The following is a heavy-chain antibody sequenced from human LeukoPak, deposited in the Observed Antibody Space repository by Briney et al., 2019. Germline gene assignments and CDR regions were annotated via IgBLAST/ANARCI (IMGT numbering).Heavy chain of an antibody. CDR1: GYTFTGYY. J-gene: IGHJ2*01. V-gene: IGHV1-2*06. Sequence: ASVKVSCKASGYTFTGYYMHWVRQAPGQGLEWMGRINPNSGGTNYAQKFQGRVTMTRDTSISTAYMELSRLRSDDTAVYYCAREGTTSESHFDLWGRGTLVTVSS. CDR2: INPNSGGT. CDR3: AREGTTSESHFDL. D-gene: IGHD4-17*01.